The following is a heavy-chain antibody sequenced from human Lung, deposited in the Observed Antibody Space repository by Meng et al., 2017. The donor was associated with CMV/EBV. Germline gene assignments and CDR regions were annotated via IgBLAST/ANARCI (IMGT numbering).Heavy chain of an antibody. CDR1: GYTFGDYF. V-gene: IGHV1-2*02. CDR3: ARNNYYYDSSGPFGL. CDR2: INPRSGDS. J-gene: IGHJ5*02. Sequence: GYTFGDYFLHWVRQAPGRGLEWMGWINPRSGDSKYAQKFQGRVTMTRDTAISATYMEVRRLTYDDTAVYYCARNNYYYDSSGPFGLWGQGALVTVSS. D-gene: IGHD3-22*01.